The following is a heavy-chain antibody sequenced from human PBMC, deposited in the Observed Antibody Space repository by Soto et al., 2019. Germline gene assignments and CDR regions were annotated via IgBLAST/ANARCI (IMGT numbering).Heavy chain of an antibody. J-gene: IGHJ4*02. V-gene: IGHV3-74*01. CDR3: TRNIGGKGAY. D-gene: IGHD3-10*01. CDR2: IDEYGSTI. Sequence: EVQLVESGGGLVQPGGSLRLSCAASGFTFSSYWMHWVRQVPGKGLLWVSRIDEYGSTINYADSVKGRFTISRDNARNTLYLEMNSLRAEDTALYYCTRNIGGKGAYWGPGTLVTVSS. CDR1: GFTFSSYW.